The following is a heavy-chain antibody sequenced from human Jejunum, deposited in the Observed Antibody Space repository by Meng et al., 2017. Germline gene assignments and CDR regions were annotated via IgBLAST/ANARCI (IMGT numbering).Heavy chain of an antibody. CDR1: VFMFSEQY. J-gene: IGHJ4*02. V-gene: IGHV3-11*01. D-gene: IGHD1-14*01. Sequence: QLVESGGGLGKLAGSPILSCAASVFMFSEQYMRWIPQPPGKGLEWVSHISSGSGVYYADSVKGRFTISRDNAKNSLYLQMDSLRADDTAVYYCARVRTGRLLVDHWGQGTLVTVSS. CDR3: ARVRTGRLLVDH. CDR2: ISSGSGV.